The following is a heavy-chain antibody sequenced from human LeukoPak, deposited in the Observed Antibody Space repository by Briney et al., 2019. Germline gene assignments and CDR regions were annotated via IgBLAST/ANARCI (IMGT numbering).Heavy chain of an antibody. CDR1: GGSFSGYY. V-gene: IGHV4-34*01. D-gene: IGHD4-11*01. CDR3: ARDYSDYVRAFDI. J-gene: IGHJ3*02. CDR2: INHSGST. Sequence: SETLSLTCAVYGGSFSGYYWSWIRQPPGKGLEWIGEINHSGSTNYNPSLKSRVTISVDTSKNQFSLKLSSVTAADTAVYYCARDYSDYVRAFDIWGQGTMVTVSS.